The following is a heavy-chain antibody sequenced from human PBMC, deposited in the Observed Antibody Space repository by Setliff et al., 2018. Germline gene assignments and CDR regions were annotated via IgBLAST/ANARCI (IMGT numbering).Heavy chain of an antibody. CDR1: GSSITSSNW. CDR3: ARLESLGDLSLYGLWFDP. D-gene: IGHD3-16*02. CDR2: IFHSGST. J-gene: IGHJ5*02. Sequence: SETLSLTCAVSGSSITSSNWWSWVRQPPGKGLEWIGQIFHSGSTHYNPSLKSRLTISVDQSKNQFSLKLKSVTVADTAVYYCARLESLGDLSLYGLWFDPWGQGTLVTVSS. V-gene: IGHV4-4*02.